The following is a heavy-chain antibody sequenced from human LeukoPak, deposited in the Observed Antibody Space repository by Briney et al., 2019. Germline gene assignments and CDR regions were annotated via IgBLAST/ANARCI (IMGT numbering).Heavy chain of an antibody. CDR1: GYTFTSYG. CDR2: ISACNGNT. D-gene: IGHD6-13*01. CDR3: ARATAAAGTSAFDI. V-gene: IGHV1-18*04. Sequence: ASVKVSCKASGYTFTSYGISWVRQAPGQGLEWMGWISACNGNTNYAQKLQGRVTMTTDTSTSTAYMELRSLRSDDTAVYYCARATAAAGTSAFDIWGQGTMVTVSS. J-gene: IGHJ3*02.